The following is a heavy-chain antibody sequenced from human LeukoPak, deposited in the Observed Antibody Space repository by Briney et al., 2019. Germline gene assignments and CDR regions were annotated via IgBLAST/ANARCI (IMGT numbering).Heavy chain of an antibody. CDR3: AAHSPPHYYDSGGYYADWYFNP. V-gene: IGHV1-58*02. CDR1: GFTFTSSA. Sequence: SVKVSCKASGFTFTSSAMQWVRQARGQRLAWIGWIVVGSGNTKYAQKFQERVTITRDMSTCTASMALTSLRSEDTALYYCAAHSPPHYYDSGGYYADWYFNPWGRGTLVTVSS. D-gene: IGHD3-22*01. CDR2: IVVGSGNT. J-gene: IGHJ2*01.